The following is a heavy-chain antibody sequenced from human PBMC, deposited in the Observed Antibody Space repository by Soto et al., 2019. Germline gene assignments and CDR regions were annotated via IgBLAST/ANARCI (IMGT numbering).Heavy chain of an antibody. V-gene: IGHV3-30-3*01. D-gene: IGHD6-13*01. J-gene: IGHJ4*02. CDR1: GFTFSSYA. Sequence: GGSLRLSCAASGFTFSSYAMHWVRQAPGKGLEWVAVISYDGSNKYYADSVKGRFTISRDNSKNTLYLQMNSLRAEDTAVYYCARVLGSFSSKRFDYWGQGTLVTVSS. CDR3: ARVLGSFSSKRFDY. CDR2: ISYDGSNK.